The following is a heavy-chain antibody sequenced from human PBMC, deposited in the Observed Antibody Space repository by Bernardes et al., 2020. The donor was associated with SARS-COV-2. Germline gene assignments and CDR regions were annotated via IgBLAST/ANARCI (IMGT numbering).Heavy chain of an antibody. J-gene: IGHJ6*02. D-gene: IGHD2-15*01. CDR1: GFTFDDYA. Sequence: GGSLILSCAASGFTFDDYAMHWVRQAPGKGLEWVSGISWNSGSIGYADSVKGRFTISRDNAKNSLYLQMNSLRAEDTALYYCAKDPSSADDFYYYYGMDVWGQGTTVTVSS. CDR2: ISWNSGSI. CDR3: AKDPSSADDFYYYYGMDV. V-gene: IGHV3-9*01.